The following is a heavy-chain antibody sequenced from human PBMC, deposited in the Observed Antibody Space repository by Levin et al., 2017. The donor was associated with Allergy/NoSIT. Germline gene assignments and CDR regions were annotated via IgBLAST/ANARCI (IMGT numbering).Heavy chain of an antibody. D-gene: IGHD4-23*01. Sequence: KVSCKASGYSFTNYWIGWVRQMPGKGLEWMGIIYPGDSDTRYSPSFQGQVTISADKSISTAYLQWRSLKASDTAMYYCARMISGGGGNWYDPWGQGTLVTVSS. CDR3: ARMISGGGGNWYDP. J-gene: IGHJ5*02. CDR1: GYSFTNYW. V-gene: IGHV5-51*01. CDR2: IYPGDSDT.